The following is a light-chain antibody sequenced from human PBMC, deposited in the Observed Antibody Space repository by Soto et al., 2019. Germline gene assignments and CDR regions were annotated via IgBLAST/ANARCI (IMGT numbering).Light chain of an antibody. Sequence: DIQMTQSPSSLFASVGDRVTITCRASQSISSYLNWYQQKPGKAPKLLIYAASSLKSGVPSRFSGSGSGTDFTLTISSLQPEDFATYYCQQSYSTPYTFGQGTKLEIK. V-gene: IGKV1-39*01. CDR1: QSISSY. J-gene: IGKJ2*01. CDR3: QQSYSTPYT. CDR2: AAS.